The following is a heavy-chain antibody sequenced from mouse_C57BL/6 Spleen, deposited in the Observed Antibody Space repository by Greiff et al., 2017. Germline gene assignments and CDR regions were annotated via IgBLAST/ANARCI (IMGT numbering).Heavy chain of an antibody. CDR1: GYTFTSYG. Sequence: VMLVESGAELARPGASVKLSCKASGYTFTSYGISWVKQRTGQGLEWIGEIYPRSGTTYYNEKFKGKATLTADKTSSTAYMELRSLTSEDSAVYFCARFDYYGSSSYAMDYWGQGTSVTVSS. CDR3: ARFDYYGSSSYAMDY. J-gene: IGHJ4*01. D-gene: IGHD1-1*01. V-gene: IGHV1-81*01. CDR2: IYPRSGTT.